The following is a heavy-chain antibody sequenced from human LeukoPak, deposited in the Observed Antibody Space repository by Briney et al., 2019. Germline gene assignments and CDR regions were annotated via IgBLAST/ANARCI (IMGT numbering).Heavy chain of an antibody. J-gene: IGHJ5*02. CDR1: GFTFSSYA. V-gene: IGHV3-30*04. D-gene: IGHD6-13*01. CDR2: ILYDGSKK. CDR3: ARGSKYTSSWSRNKWFDP. Sequence: PGGSLRLSCAASGFTFSSYAMHWVRQAPGKGLEWVAVILYDGSKKYYADSVKGRFTISRDNSKNTLYLQMNSLRAEDTAVYYCARGSKYTSSWSRNKWFDPWGQGTLVTVSS.